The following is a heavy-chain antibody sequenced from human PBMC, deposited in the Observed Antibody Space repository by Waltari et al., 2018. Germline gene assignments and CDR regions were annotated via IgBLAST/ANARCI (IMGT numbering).Heavy chain of an antibody. V-gene: IGHV3-30*01. CDR2: ISYDGSDK. J-gene: IGHJ6*02. D-gene: IGHD6-13*01. CDR1: GFIXRNYA. Sequence: QVQLVDSGGXVVQPGRSLXLSCAAXGFIXRNYAMXWVRQAPGRGLEWVAVISYDGSDKKYGXSVKGRFTXPRDXFRXTMXLXMXSLRADDTXXYYCXRDGGQQLIXXYYGMDVXGQGTTVTVXS. CDR3: XRDGGQQLIXXYYGMDV.